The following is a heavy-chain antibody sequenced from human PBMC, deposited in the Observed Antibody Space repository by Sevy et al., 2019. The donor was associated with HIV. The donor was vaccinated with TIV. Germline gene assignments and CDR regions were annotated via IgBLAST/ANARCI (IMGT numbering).Heavy chain of an antibody. J-gene: IGHJ4*02. CDR1: GFTFSTHA. CDR2: ISYDGNIE. CDR3: ARDLGYESTGYLPFFDN. V-gene: IGHV3-30-3*01. Sequence: GGSLRLSCAASGFTFSTHAMHWVRQAPGKGLEWVAIISYDGNIEYYPDSVKGRFTISRDDSKNTLYLQMNSLRSEDTALYCCARDLGYESTGYLPFFDNWGQGTLVTVSS. D-gene: IGHD3-22*01.